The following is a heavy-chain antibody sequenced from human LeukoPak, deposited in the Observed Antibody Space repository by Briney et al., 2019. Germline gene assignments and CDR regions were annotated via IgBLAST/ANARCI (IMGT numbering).Heavy chain of an antibody. J-gene: IGHJ4*02. Sequence: GGSLRLSCAASGFTFSSYAMSWVRQAPGKGLEWVSAISGSGDSTYYADSVKGRFTISRDTPKSTLYLQMNSLRAEDTAVYYCAKDQMIVVGTFDYWGQGTLVTVSS. CDR3: AKDQMIVVGTFDY. V-gene: IGHV3-23*01. D-gene: IGHD3-22*01. CDR2: ISGSGDST. CDR1: GFTFSSYA.